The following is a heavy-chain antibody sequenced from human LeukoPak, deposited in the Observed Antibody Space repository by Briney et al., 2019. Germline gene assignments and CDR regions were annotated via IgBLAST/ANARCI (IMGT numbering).Heavy chain of an antibody. V-gene: IGHV5-51*01. Sequence: GESLKISCKGSGSSFTSYWIGWVRQLPGKGLEWMGIIYPGDSDTRYSPSFQGQVTISADKSISTAYLQWSSLKASDTAMYYCARQPELKGDAFDIWGQGTMVTVSS. CDR1: GSSFTSYW. D-gene: IGHD1-26*01. CDR2: IYPGDSDT. CDR3: ARQPELKGDAFDI. J-gene: IGHJ3*02.